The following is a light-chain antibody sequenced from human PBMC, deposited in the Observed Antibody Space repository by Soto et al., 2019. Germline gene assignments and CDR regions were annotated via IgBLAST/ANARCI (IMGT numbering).Light chain of an antibody. J-gene: IGLJ3*02. CDR3: GTWDTSLRTGWV. Sequence: QSVLTQPPSVSAAPGQKVTISCSGSSSNIGNHYVSWYQQVPGTAPKLLIYDNNKRPSGILDRFSGSNSGTSATLGITGLQTGDEADYYCGTWDTSLRTGWVFGGGTKLTVL. CDR1: SSNIGNHY. V-gene: IGLV1-51*01. CDR2: DNN.